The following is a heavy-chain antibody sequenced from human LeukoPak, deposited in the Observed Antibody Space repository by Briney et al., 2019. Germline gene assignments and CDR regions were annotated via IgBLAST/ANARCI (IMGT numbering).Heavy chain of an antibody. Sequence: GRSLRLSCAASGFTFDDYAMHWVRQAPGKGLEWVSGISWNSGSIGYADSVKGRFTISRDNAKNSLYLQMNSLRAEDMALYYYAKDVGPGYYYYYMDVWGKGTTVTVSS. CDR2: ISWNSGSI. V-gene: IGHV3-9*03. CDR3: AKDVGPGYYYYYMDV. J-gene: IGHJ6*03. CDR1: GFTFDDYA.